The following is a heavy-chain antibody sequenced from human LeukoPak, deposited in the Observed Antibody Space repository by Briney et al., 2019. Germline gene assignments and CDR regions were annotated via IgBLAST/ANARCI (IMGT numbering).Heavy chain of an antibody. J-gene: IGHJ3*02. D-gene: IGHD6-19*01. V-gene: IGHV3-30*02. CDR2: IRDDSSNK. Sequence: GGSLRLSCAASGFTFRSYGMNWVRQAPGKGLEWKGFIRDDSSNKYYADSFKGRFTISRDNSKNTLYLQMNSLRADDTAGYYCAKGGRWLVPDAFDIWGQGTMVTVSS. CDR3: AKGGRWLVPDAFDI. CDR1: GFTFRSYG.